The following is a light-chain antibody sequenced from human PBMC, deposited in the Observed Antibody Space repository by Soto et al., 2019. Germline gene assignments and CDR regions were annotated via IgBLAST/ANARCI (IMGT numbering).Light chain of an antibody. CDR1: QSVSSSY. CDR2: GAS. V-gene: IGKV3-20*01. J-gene: IGKJ2*01. Sequence: EIVLTQSPGTLSLSPGERATLSCRASQSVSSSYLAWYQQKPGQAPRLLIYGASSRATGIPDRFSGSGSGTDFTLTISRLEPEDFATFYCQQYKVYPYTFGQGTRL. CDR3: QQYKVYPYT.